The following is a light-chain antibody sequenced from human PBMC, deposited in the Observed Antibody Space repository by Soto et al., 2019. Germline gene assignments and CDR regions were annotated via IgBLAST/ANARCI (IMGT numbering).Light chain of an antibody. CDR1: SXDVGSYNL. CDR2: EGS. J-gene: IGLJ1*01. CDR3: CSYAGSSTYV. V-gene: IGLV2-23*01. Sequence: QSALTQPASVSGSPGQSITISCTGTSXDVGSYNLVSWYQQRPGKAPKLMIYEGSKRPSGVSNRFSGSKSGNTASLTISGLQAEDEADYYCCSYAGSSTYVFGAGTKVTVL.